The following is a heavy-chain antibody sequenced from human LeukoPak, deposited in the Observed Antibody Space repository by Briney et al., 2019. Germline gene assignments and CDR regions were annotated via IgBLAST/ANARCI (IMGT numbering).Heavy chain of an antibody. CDR1: GYTFTSYA. CDR2: INANTGNP. CDR3: ARALRGSGWSDAFDI. Sequence: ASVKVSCKASGYTFTSYAMYWVRQAPGQGLEWMGWINANTGNPTYAQGFTGRFVFSLDTSVSTAYLQISSLKAEDTAVYYCARALRGSGWSDAFDIWGQGTMVTVSS. D-gene: IGHD6-19*01. J-gene: IGHJ3*02. V-gene: IGHV7-4-1*02.